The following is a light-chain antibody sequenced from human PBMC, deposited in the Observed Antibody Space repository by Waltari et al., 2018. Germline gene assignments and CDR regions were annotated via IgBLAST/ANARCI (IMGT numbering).Light chain of an antibody. V-gene: IGLV3-1*01. CDR3: LVWDSSIGV. Sequence: SYDLTQPPSLSVSPGQTATITCSGHELDKKYTSWYQQKPGQSPVLVLYQDNVRPSGIPERFSGANSETTATLTISGTQAMDEADYYCLVWDSSIGVFGSGTKITVL. CDR1: ELDKKY. J-gene: IGLJ1*01. CDR2: QDN.